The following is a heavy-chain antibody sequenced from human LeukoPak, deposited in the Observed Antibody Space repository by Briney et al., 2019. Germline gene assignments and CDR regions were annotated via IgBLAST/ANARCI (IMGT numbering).Heavy chain of an antibody. CDR2: ISSSSSYI. D-gene: IGHD3-22*01. CDR1: GFTFSSYS. CDR3: AREYYDSSGPVGAFDI. V-gene: IGHV3-21*01. J-gene: IGHJ3*02. Sequence: GGSLRLSCAASGFTFSSYSMNWVRQAPGKGLEWVSSISSSSSYIYYADSVKGRFTISRDNSKNTLYLQMNSLRAEDTAVYYCAREYYDSSGPVGAFDIWGQGTMVTVSS.